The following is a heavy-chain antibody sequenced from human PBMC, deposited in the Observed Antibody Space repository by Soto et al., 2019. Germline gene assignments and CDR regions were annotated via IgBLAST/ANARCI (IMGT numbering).Heavy chain of an antibody. CDR2: INHSGST. V-gene: IGHV4-34*01. CDR1: GGSFSGYY. Sequence: QVQLQQWGAGLLKPSETLSLTCAVYGGSFSGYYWSWIRQPPGKGLEWIGEINHSGSTNYNPSLKSRVNISVYTSKNQFSLKLSSVSAADTAVYYCARVGRHYDILTGYYPVRYYYYYMDVWGKGTTVTVSS. CDR3: ARVGRHYDILTGYYPVRYYYYYMDV. D-gene: IGHD3-9*01. J-gene: IGHJ6*03.